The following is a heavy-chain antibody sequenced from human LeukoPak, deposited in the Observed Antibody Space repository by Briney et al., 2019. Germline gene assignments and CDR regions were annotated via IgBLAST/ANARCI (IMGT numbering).Heavy chain of an antibody. Sequence: ASVKVSCKASGYTFTSYGISWVRQAPGQGLEWMGWISAYNGNTNYAQKLQGRVTMTTDTSTSTAYMELRSLRSDDTAVYYCARDPVRLVQLEPYYYYMDVWGKGTTVTVSS. J-gene: IGHJ6*03. CDR3: ARDPVRLVQLEPYYYYMDV. V-gene: IGHV1-18*01. CDR1: GYTFTSYG. D-gene: IGHD1-1*01. CDR2: ISAYNGNT.